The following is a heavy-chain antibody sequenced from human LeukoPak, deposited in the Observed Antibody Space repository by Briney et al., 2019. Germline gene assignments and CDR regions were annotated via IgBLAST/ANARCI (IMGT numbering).Heavy chain of an antibody. CDR3: ARDLTRYCSSTSCPTDY. D-gene: IGHD2-2*01. J-gene: IGHJ4*02. CDR2: IWYDGSNK. V-gene: IGHV3-33*01. CDR1: GFTFSSYG. Sequence: GGSLRLSCAASGFTFSSYGMHWVRQAQGKGLEWVAVIWYDGSNKYYADSVKGRFTISRDNSKNTLYLQMNSLRAEDTAVYYCARDLTRYCSSTSCPTDYWGQGTLVTVSS.